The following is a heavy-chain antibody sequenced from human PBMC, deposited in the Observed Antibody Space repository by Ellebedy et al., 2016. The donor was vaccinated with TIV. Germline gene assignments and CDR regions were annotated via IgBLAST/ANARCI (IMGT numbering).Heavy chain of an antibody. CDR1: GFTFSTYA. Sequence: PGGSLRLSCAASGFTFSTYALNWVRQAPGKGLEWISYINAGGERIYYADSVKGRFPISRDNARNILYLHMNSLRDEDTAVYYCASRAASWYSDNNWFDPWGQGSPVTVSS. D-gene: IGHD6-13*01. V-gene: IGHV3-48*02. CDR3: ASRAASWYSDNNWFDP. J-gene: IGHJ5*02. CDR2: INAGGERI.